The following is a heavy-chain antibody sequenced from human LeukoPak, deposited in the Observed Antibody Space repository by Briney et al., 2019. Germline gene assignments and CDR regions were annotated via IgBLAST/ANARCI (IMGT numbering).Heavy chain of an antibody. J-gene: IGHJ4*02. CDR2: IYHSGST. CDR3: AREKGYCSSTSCYKAIDY. Sequence: SETLSLTCTGSGYSISSGYYWGWIRQPPGKGLEWIGSIYHSGSTYYNPSLKSRVTISVDTSKNQFSLKLSAVTAADTAGYYCAREKGYCSSTSCYKAIDYWGQGTLVTVSS. CDR1: GYSISSGYY. D-gene: IGHD2-2*02. V-gene: IGHV4-38-2*02.